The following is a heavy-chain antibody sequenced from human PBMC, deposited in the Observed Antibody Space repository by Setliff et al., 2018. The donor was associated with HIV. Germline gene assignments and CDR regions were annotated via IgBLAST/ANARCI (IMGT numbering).Heavy chain of an antibody. CDR1: GGSISSSGPGYY. CDR2: VYYSGST. Sequence: SETLSLTCTVSGGSISSSGPGYYWGWVRQAPGGGLEWFGSVYYSGSTYYNPSLKSRVTISLDTSKNQLSLRLTSMTAADTAVYYRARSQPDTIFGVVIFDYWGQGKMVTVSS. V-gene: IGHV4-39*01. CDR3: ARSQPDTIFGVVIFDY. D-gene: IGHD3-3*01. J-gene: IGHJ4*02.